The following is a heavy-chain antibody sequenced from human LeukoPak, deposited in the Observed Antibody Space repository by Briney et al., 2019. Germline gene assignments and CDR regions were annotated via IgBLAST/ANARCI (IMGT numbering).Heavy chain of an antibody. CDR3: ARDVYHFWSGFDY. J-gene: IGHJ4*02. CDR1: GDSISSYY. Sequence: KASETLSLTCTVSGDSISSYYWSWLRQPPGKGLEWIGYIYYSGTTNYNPSLKSRVTISVDTSKNQFSLKLGSVTAADTAVYYCARDVYHFWSGFDYWGQGTLVTVSS. V-gene: IGHV4-59*01. CDR2: IYYSGTT. D-gene: IGHD3-3*01.